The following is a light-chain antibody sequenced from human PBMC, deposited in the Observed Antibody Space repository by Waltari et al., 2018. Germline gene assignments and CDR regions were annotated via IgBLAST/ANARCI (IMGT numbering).Light chain of an antibody. CDR3: SSYTSSGTRV. CDR2: DVT. CDR1: GADIGTYYF. Sequence: QPPLTQPASVRGSVRQPITISCPGPGADIGTYYFFSWYQQDPGKAPKLIISDVTDRPSGISHRFSGSKSGNTASLIISGLQDEDEADYHCSSYTSSGTRVFGTGTTVTVL. V-gene: IGLV2-14*03. J-gene: IGLJ1*01.